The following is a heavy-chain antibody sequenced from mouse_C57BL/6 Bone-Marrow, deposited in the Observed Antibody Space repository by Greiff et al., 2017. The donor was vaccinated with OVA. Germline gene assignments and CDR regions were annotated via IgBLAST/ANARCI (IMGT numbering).Heavy chain of an antibody. Sequence: EVKLVESGPGLAKPSQTLSLTCSVTGYSITSDYWNWIRKFPGNKLEYMGYISYSGSTSYNPSLKSRISITRDTSKNQYYLQLNSVTTEDTATYYCARGVYYGNYDYAMDYWGQGTSVTVSS. CDR3: ARGVYYGNYDYAMDY. CDR2: ISYSGST. J-gene: IGHJ4*01. D-gene: IGHD2-1*01. CDR1: GYSITSDY. V-gene: IGHV3-8*01.